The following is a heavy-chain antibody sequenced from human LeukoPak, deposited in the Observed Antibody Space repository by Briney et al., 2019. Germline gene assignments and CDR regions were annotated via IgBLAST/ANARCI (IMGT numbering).Heavy chain of an antibody. V-gene: IGHV1-2*04. J-gene: IGHJ3*02. CDR2: INPNSGGM. CDR1: GYTFTDYY. CDR3: MREPRTTKNAFDI. D-gene: IGHD4-11*01. Sequence: GASVKASCKASGYTFTDYYMHWVRQAPGHRLQWLGWINPNSGGMKYAQKFQGWITMTRDTSIITAYMDLNWLTSDDTAVYYCMREPRTTKNAFDIWGQGTMVTVSS.